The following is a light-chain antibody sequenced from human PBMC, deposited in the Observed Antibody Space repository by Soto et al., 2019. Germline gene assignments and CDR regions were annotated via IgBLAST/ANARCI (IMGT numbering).Light chain of an antibody. V-gene: IGKV1-5*03. CDR1: QSISSW. CDR3: QQYNSYSPT. J-gene: IGKJ4*01. CDR2: KAS. Sequence: DIQMTQSPSTLSASVGDRVTIICRASQSISSWLAWYQQKPGKAPKLLIYKASTLESGVPSRFSGSGSGTEFTLTISSLQPDDFATYYCQQYNSYSPTFGGGTKVEIK.